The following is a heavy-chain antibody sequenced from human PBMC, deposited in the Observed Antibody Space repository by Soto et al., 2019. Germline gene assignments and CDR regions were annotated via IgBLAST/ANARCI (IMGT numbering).Heavy chain of an antibody. Sequence: EVHLLESGGALVQPGGSLTLSCAASGFSFSDYAMSWVRQAPGKGLEWVSRISRTGDSAYYADSVKGRFAIFRDRTRNRLSLQRSSLRVEDTAVYYCAKGPDGSGYYHNWFDSWGQGTLITVSS. V-gene: IGHV3-23*01. D-gene: IGHD3-22*01. CDR1: GFSFSDYA. CDR2: ISRTGDSA. CDR3: AKGPDGSGYYHNWFDS. J-gene: IGHJ5*01.